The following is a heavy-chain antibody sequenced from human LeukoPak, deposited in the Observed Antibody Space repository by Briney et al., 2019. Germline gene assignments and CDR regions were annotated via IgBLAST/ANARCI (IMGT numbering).Heavy chain of an antibody. CDR2: IYTSGST. D-gene: IGHD3-3*01. CDR3: ARASEGIGYFDT. CDR1: GGSFSGYY. J-gene: IGHJ4*02. V-gene: IGHV4-59*10. Sequence: SETLSLTCAVYGGSFSGYYWSWIRQPAGKGLEWIGRIYTSGSTNYNPSLKSRVTMSVDTSKNQFSLKLTSVTAADTAVYYCARASEGIGYFDTWGRGSLVTVSS.